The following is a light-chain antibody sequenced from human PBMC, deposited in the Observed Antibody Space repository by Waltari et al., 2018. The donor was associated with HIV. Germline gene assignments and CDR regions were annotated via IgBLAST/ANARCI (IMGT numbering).Light chain of an antibody. Sequence: SYELTQPPSVSVSPGETASITCSGDELGSSYVYWYQQKPGQYPLLDMYQDTKRPAGIPERFSGASSGDTGTLTSSGTQTMDEADYDCQAGGTSNVVFGGGTKLTVL. CDR2: QDT. J-gene: IGLJ2*01. V-gene: IGLV3-1*01. CDR1: ELGSSY. CDR3: QAGGTSNVV.